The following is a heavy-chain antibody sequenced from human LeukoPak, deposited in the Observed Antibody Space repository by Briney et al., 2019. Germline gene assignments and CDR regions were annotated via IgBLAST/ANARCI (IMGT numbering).Heavy chain of an antibody. J-gene: IGHJ4*02. V-gene: IGHV3-30*14. CDR1: GFTFSTYP. CDR3: ARVHDTTGYYHYFDS. CDR2: ISHHGSNE. D-gene: IGHD3-9*01. Sequence: QAGGSLRLSCEASGFTFSTYPMHWVRQAPVKGLEWVAMISHHGSNEYYADSVKGRFTISRDNSKNTVYLQMNNPRVEDTAIYYCARVHDTTGYYHYFDSWGQGTLVTVSS.